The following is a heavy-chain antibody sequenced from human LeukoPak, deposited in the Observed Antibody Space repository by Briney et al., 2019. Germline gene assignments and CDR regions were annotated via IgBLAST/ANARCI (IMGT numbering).Heavy chain of an antibody. J-gene: IGHJ4*02. D-gene: IGHD2-2*01. V-gene: IGHV3-74*01. Sequence: GGSLRLSCAASGFTFSSYWMHWVRQAPGKGLVWVSRIYSDGSSTTYADSVKGRFTISRDNAMNTLYLQMNSLRAEDTAVYYCARPPYCSSTSCYGFDYWGQGTLVTVSS. CDR2: IYSDGSST. CDR3: ARPPYCSSTSCYGFDY. CDR1: GFTFSSYW.